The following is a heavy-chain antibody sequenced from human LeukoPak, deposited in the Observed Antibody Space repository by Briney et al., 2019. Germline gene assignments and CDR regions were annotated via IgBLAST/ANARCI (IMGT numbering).Heavy chain of an antibody. CDR3: ARRGAVGATFAY. Sequence: PSETLSLTCAVSGGSICSGGYAWRSVRQPPGEGLEWIGHISCSGSTNYNPSLKSRVPISVDPSKNQFSLKLSSVTAADTAVYYCARRGAVGATFAYWGEGTLVTVSS. V-gene: IGHV4-61*08. CDR2: ISCSGST. J-gene: IGHJ4*02. CDR1: GGSICSGGYA. D-gene: IGHD1-26*01.